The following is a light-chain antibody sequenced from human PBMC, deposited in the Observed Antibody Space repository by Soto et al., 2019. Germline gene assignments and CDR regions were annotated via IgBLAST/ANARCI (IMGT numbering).Light chain of an antibody. CDR1: SGDVGTYNL. Sequence: QSVLTQPASVSGSPGQSITISCTGTSGDVGTYNLVSWYQQHPGKAPKLMIYEGSKRPSGISTRFSGSKSGNTASLTISGLQAEDEADYYCWSYTGDNSYVFGGVTKLTVL. CDR3: WSYTGDNSYV. J-gene: IGLJ1*01. V-gene: IGLV2-23*01. CDR2: EGS.